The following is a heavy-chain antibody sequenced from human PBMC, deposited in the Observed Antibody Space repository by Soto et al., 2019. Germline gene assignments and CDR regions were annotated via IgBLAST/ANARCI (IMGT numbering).Heavy chain of an antibody. CDR1: GYTFTSYY. J-gene: IGHJ6*02. Sequence: ASVKVSCKASGYTFTSYYMHWVRQAPGQGLEWMGIINPSGGSTSYAQKFQGRVTMTRDTSTSTAYMELSSLRSEDTAVYYCARDYYDSSGISSSGMDVWGQGTTVTVSS. V-gene: IGHV1-46*01. CDR2: INPSGGST. CDR3: ARDYYDSSGISSSGMDV. D-gene: IGHD3-22*01.